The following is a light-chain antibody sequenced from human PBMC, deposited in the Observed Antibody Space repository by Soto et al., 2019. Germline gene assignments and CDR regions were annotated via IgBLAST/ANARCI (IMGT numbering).Light chain of an antibody. CDR1: QGIRNY. J-gene: IGKJ2*01. CDR2: DAS. CDR3: QQYNTYSPYT. V-gene: IGKV1-16*01. Sequence: DIQMTQSPSSLSASVGDRVTITCRASQGIRNYLAWYQQRPGKAPKVLISDASSLESGVPSRFSGSGSGTEFTLTINTLQPDDFATYYCQQYNTYSPYTFGQGTKLEI.